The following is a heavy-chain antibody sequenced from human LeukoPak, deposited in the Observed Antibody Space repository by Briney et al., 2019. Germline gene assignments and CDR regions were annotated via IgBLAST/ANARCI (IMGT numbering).Heavy chain of an antibody. J-gene: IGHJ4*02. D-gene: IGHD6-19*01. CDR2: ISYDGSNK. CDR3: ASRGIAVAGATFDY. CDR1: GFTFSSYA. V-gene: IGHV3-30*04. Sequence: GGSLRLSCAASGFTFSSYAMHWVRQAPGKGLEGVAVISYDGSNKYYADSVKGRFTISRDNSKNTLYLQMNSLRAEDTAVYYCASRGIAVAGATFDYWGQGTLVTVSS.